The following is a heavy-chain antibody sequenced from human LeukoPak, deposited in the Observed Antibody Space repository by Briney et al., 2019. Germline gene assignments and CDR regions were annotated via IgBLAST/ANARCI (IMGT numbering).Heavy chain of an antibody. D-gene: IGHD1-26*01. CDR1: GVTFSSYA. J-gene: IGHJ3*02. V-gene: IGHV1-69*13. CDR3: ARDRNSGRYYEGDAFDI. Sequence: SVKVSCKASGVTFSSYAISWGRQAPGQGLEWMGGIIPIFGTANYAQKFQGRVTITADESTSTAYMELSSLRSEDTAVYYCARDRNSGRYYEGDAFDIWGQGTMVTVSS. CDR2: IIPIFGTA.